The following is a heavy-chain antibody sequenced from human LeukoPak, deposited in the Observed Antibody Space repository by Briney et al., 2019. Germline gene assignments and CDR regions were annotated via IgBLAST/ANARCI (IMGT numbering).Heavy chain of an antibody. CDR1: GFTFSSYL. J-gene: IGHJ4*02. Sequence: PGGSLRLSCAASGFTFSSYLMHWVRQAPGKGLVWVSRINSDGSSTSYADSVKGRFTISRDNAKNTLYLQMNSLRAEDTAVYYCARGGEDYGHPFEYWARVTLVTVSS. D-gene: IGHD4-17*01. CDR3: ARGGEDYGHPFEY. CDR2: INSDGSST. V-gene: IGHV3-74*01.